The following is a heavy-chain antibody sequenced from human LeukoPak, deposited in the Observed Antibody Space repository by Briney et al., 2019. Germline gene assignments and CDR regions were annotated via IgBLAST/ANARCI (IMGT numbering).Heavy chain of an antibody. CDR3: AKRGGMYPAHYFDY. D-gene: IGHD3-16*01. V-gene: IGHV3-23*01. J-gene: IGHJ4*02. CDR1: GFIFSSHG. Sequence: GGSLRLSCAASGFIFSSHGMNWVRQAPGKGLEWVSGVSPSGDITYYADSVKGRFTISRDNSKNTLYLQLNSLRAEDTAVYYCAKRGGMYPAHYFDYWGQGTLVTVSS. CDR2: VSPSGDIT.